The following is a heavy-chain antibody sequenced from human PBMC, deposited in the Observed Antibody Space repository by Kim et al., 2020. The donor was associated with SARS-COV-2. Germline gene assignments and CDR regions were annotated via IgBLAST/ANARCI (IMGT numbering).Heavy chain of an antibody. CDR2: ISYDGSNK. Sequence: GGSLRLSCAASGFTFSSYAMHWVRQAPGKGLEWVAVISYDGSNKYYADSVKGRFTISRDNSKNTLYLQMNSLRAEDTAVYYCARTSGSYYSHFDYWGQGT. D-gene: IGHD1-26*01. CDR3: ARTSGSYYSHFDY. CDR1: GFTFSSYA. J-gene: IGHJ4*02. V-gene: IGHV3-30-3*01.